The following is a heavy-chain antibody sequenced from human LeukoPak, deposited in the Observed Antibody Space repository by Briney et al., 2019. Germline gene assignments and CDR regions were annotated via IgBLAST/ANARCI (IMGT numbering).Heavy chain of an antibody. J-gene: IGHJ5*02. D-gene: IGHD3-22*01. V-gene: IGHV1-69*05. Sequence: GASVKVSCKASGYTFTSYEINWVRQATGQGLEWMGGIIPIFGTANYAQKFQGRVTITTDESTSTAYMELSSLRSEDTAVYYCARAGYDSSGGGPRYNWFDPWGQGTLVTVSS. CDR2: IIPIFGTA. CDR1: GYTFTSYE. CDR3: ARAGYDSSGGGPRYNWFDP.